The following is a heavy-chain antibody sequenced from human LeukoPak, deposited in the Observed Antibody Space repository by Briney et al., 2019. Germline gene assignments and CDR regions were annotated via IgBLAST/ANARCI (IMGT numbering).Heavy chain of an antibody. V-gene: IGHV3-7*01. CDR1: GFTFSNYW. Sequence: GGSLRLSCAASGFTFSNYWMAWVRQAPGKGPEWVANINLDGSQKYYVDSVKGRFTISRDNSKNTLYLQMNSLRAEDTAVYYCARDLKSGSYGGWWGQGTLVTVSS. CDR3: ARDLKSGSYGGW. CDR2: INLDGSQK. J-gene: IGHJ4*02. D-gene: IGHD1-26*01.